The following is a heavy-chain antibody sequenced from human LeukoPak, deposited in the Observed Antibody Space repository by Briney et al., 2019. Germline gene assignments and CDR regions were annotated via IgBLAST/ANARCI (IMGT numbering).Heavy chain of an antibody. CDR2: IKSDGTST. V-gene: IGHV3-74*01. Sequence: PGGSLRLSCAASGFTFSSYWMHWVRQDPGKGLVWVSHIKSDGTSTSYADSVRGRFTISRDNAKNTLYLQMNSLRAEDTAVYFCARDRYSGIDVWGRGTTVTVSS. J-gene: IGHJ6*02. CDR3: ARDRYSGIDV. CDR1: GFTFSSYW.